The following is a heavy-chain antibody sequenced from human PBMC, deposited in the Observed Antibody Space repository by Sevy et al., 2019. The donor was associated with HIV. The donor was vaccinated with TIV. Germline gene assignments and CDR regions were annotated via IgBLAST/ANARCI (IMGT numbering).Heavy chain of an antibody. Sequence: GGSLRLSCVASGFTLSSHGMHWVRQAPGKGLEWVSLIWYDGSHKFYADSVKGRFTISRDNSKNTLYLQMNSLRAEDTAVYYCARTFDFWSTYYTGSYYYYGTDVWGQGTTVTVSS. J-gene: IGHJ6*02. CDR1: GFTLSSHG. CDR2: IWYDGSHK. CDR3: ARTFDFWSTYYTGSYYYYGTDV. V-gene: IGHV3-33*01. D-gene: IGHD3-3*01.